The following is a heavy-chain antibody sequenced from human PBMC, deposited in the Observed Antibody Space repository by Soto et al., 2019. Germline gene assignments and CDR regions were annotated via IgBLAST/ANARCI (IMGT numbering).Heavy chain of an antibody. V-gene: IGHV4-59*08. J-gene: IGHJ3*02. CDR1: GGSISGYY. CDR2: VYYTGST. Sequence: SETLSLTCTVSGGSISGYYWSWIRQPPGRGLEWIGYVYYTGSTNYNPSLKSRVTILVDTSKNQFSLRLSSVTAADTALYYCARPSYYYGSGSLAFDIWCQRTMVTVSS. CDR3: ARPSYYYGSGSLAFDI. D-gene: IGHD3-10*01.